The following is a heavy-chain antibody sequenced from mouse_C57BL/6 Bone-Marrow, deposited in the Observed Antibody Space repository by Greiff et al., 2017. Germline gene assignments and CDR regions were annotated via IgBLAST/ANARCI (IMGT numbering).Heavy chain of an antibody. CDR1: GYIFTEYT. V-gene: IGHV1-62-2*01. Sequence: LEESGAELVKPGASVKLSCKASGYIFTEYTIHWVKQRSGQGLEWIGWFYPGSGSIKYNERFKDKATLTADESSNTVYMELSRLTSEDSAVYFCARHERYYDYEGYFDYWGQGTTLTVSS. CDR3: ARHERYYDYEGYFDY. D-gene: IGHD2-4*01. CDR2: FYPGSGSI. J-gene: IGHJ2*01.